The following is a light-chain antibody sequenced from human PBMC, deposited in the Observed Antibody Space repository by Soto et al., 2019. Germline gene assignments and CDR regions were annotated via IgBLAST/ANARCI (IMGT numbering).Light chain of an antibody. Sequence: QAVVTQPPSASGTPGQRVTISCSGSSSNIGSNYVYWYQQLPGTAPKLLIYKNNQWASGVPDRFSGSRSDTSASLAISGLRSEDEADYYCAAWDDSLSGPVFGGGTKLTVL. J-gene: IGLJ2*01. CDR3: AAWDDSLSGPV. CDR2: KNN. V-gene: IGLV1-47*01. CDR1: SSNIGSNY.